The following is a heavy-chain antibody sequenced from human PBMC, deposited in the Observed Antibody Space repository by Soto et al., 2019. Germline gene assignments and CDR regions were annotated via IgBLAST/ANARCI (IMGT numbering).Heavy chain of an antibody. J-gene: IGHJ5*02. CDR1: GGSISSGGYS. D-gene: IGHD2-2*01. CDR3: DREGRYCSSTSFPRTRRINWFAH. CDR2: IYHSGST. Sequence: QLQLQESGSGLVKPSQTLSLTCAVSGGSISSGGYSWSWIRQPPGKGLEWIGYIYHSGSTYYNPSLKSRVTISLDRSKQQFYLKLRSVTAAATAVYYCDREGRYCSSTSFPRTRRINWFAHWGQGTLVTVSS. V-gene: IGHV4-30-2*01.